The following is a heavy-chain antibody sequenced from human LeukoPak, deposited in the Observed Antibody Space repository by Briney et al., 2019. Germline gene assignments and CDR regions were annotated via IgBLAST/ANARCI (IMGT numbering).Heavy chain of an antibody. CDR2: ISSSSSTI. V-gene: IGHV3-48*01. CDR1: GFTFSSYS. Sequence: GGSLRLSCVASGFTFSSYSMNWVRQAPGKGLEWVSYISSSSSTIYYADSVKGRFTISRDNSKNTLYLQMNSLRGEDTAVYYCAKSLHCDYWGQGTLVTVSS. J-gene: IGHJ4*02. CDR3: AKSLHCDY.